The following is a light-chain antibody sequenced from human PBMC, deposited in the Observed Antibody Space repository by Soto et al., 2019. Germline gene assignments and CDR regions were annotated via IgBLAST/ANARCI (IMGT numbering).Light chain of an antibody. J-gene: IGKJ1*01. CDR3: QQYNSYSRT. CDR1: QSVSTN. CDR2: GAS. Sequence: EIVMTQSPATLSVSPGERATLSCRASQSVSTNLAWYQQKPGQGPRFLIFGASTRAIGIPARFSGSGSGTEFTLTISSLQPDDFATYYCQQYNSYSRTFGQGTKVDI. V-gene: IGKV3-15*01.